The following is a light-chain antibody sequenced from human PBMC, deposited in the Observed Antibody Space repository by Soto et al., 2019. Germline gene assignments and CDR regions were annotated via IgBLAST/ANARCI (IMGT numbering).Light chain of an antibody. J-gene: IGLJ2*01. CDR1: SSNIGAGYD. Sequence: QSVLTQPPSVSGAPGQRVTISCTGSSSNIGAGYDVHWYQQLPGTAPKLLIYGNSNRPSGVPDRVSGSKSSTSASLAITGVQAEDEADYYCQSYDSSLRVSVFGGGTKLTVL. CDR2: GNS. V-gene: IGLV1-40*01. CDR3: QSYDSSLRVSV.